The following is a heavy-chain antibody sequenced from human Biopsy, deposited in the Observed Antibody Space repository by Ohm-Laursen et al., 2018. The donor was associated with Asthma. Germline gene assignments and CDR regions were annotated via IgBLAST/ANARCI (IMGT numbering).Heavy chain of an antibody. CDR1: GYNFISFA. Sequence: ASVKVSCKASGYNFISFAIHWVRQAPGQRLEWMGWINAGNGNTKYSQKFQGRVTISRDTSASTAYMDLSSLRSEDTAVYHCARTYYDFLTGQVNDAFAMWGQGTMVTVSS. CDR2: INAGNGNT. D-gene: IGHD3-9*01. V-gene: IGHV1-3*01. J-gene: IGHJ3*02. CDR3: ARTYYDFLTGQVNDAFAM.